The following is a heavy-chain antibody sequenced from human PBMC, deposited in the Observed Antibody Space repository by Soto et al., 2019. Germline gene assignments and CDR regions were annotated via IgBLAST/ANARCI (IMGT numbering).Heavy chain of an antibody. J-gene: IGHJ6*02. CDR3: ARSYSSSGYYYYGMDV. V-gene: IGHV4-59*01. D-gene: IGHD3-22*01. CDR2: IYYTGTT. CDR1: GGSISSYY. Sequence: PSETLSLTCTVSGGSISSYYWSWIRQPPGKGLERIAYIYYTGTTAYNSSLKSRVTISLDTPKNQFSLSLRSVTPADTAVYYCARSYSSSGYYYYGMDVWGQGTTVTVSS.